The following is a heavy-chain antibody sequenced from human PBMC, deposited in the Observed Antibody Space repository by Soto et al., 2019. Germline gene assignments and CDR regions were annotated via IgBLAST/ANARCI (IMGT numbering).Heavy chain of an antibody. J-gene: IGHJ6*02. V-gene: IGHV4-61*01. CDR2: IYYSGST. CDR1: GGSVSSGSYY. Sequence: SETLSLTCTVSGGSVSSGSYYWSWIRQPPGKGLEWIGYIYYSGSTNYNPSLKSRVTISVDTSKHQFSLKLSSVTAADTAVYYWAREGIPGYSYGHGYYYYYGMDVWGQGTTVTVSS. D-gene: IGHD5-18*01. CDR3: AREGIPGYSYGHGYYYYYGMDV.